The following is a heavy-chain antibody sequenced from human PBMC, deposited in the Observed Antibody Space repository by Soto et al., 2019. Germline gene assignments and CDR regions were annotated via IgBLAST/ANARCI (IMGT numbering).Heavy chain of an antibody. CDR3: AKDRAPVLRYFVPTLQDYYFDY. V-gene: IGHV3-23*01. CDR1: GFTFSSYA. Sequence: EVQLLESGGGLVQPGGSLRLSCAASGFTFSSYAMSWVRQAPGKGLEWVSAISGSGGSTYYADSVKGRFTISRDNSKNTLYLQMNSLRAEDTAVYYCAKDRAPVLRYFVPTLQDYYFDYWGQGTLVTVSS. D-gene: IGHD3-9*01. CDR2: ISGSGGST. J-gene: IGHJ4*02.